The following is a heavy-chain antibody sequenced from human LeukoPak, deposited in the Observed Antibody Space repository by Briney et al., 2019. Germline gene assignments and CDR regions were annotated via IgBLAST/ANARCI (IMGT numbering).Heavy chain of an antibody. CDR1: GGSISSYY. V-gene: IGHV4-4*07. Sequence: SETLSLTCTVSGGSISSYYWSWIRQPAGKGLEWIGRIYTSGSTNYNPSLKSRVTMSVDTSKNQFSLKPSPVTAADTPVYYCARDPGYSYGPHYFDYWGQGPLVTVSS. CDR3: ARDPGYSYGPHYFDY. CDR2: IYTSGST. D-gene: IGHD5-18*01. J-gene: IGHJ4*02.